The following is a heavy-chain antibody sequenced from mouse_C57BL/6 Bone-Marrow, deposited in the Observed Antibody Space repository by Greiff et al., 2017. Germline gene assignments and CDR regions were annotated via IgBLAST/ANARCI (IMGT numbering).Heavy chain of an antibody. CDR3: ARYYDYAMDY. Sequence: EVKLVESGGGLVKPGGSLKLSCAASGFTFSDYGMHWVRQAPEQGLEWVAYISSGSSTIYYADTVKGRFTISRDNAKNTLFLQMTSLRSEDTAMYYCARYYDYAMDYWGQGTSVTVSS. J-gene: IGHJ4*01. CDR2: ISSGSSTI. CDR1: GFTFSDYG. D-gene: IGHD1-1*01. V-gene: IGHV5-17*01.